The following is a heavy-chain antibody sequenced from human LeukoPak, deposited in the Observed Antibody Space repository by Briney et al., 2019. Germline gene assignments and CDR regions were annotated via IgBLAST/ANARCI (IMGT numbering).Heavy chain of an antibody. CDR2: ISSSSSYI. D-gene: IGHD1-1*01. V-gene: IGHV3-21*05. J-gene: IGHJ4*02. CDR1: GFIFSNYG. Sequence: GGSRRLSCTASGFIFSNYGMNWVRQAPGKGLEWVSYISSSSSYIYYADSVKGRFTISRDNAKNSLYLQMNSLRAEDTAVYYCAMKGTTGYWGQGTLVTVSS. CDR3: AMKGTTGY.